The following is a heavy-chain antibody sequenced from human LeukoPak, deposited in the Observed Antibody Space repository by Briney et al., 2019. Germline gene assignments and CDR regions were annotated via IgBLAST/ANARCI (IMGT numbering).Heavy chain of an antibody. V-gene: IGHV6-1*01. CDR1: GDSVSSNSAA. CDR3: ARGDSGFSAYYFDY. J-gene: IGHJ4*02. D-gene: IGHD6-25*01. CDR2: TYYRSKWHN. Sequence: SQTLSLTCAISGDSVSSNSAAWNWISPCPSRGLEWLGRTYYRSKWHNDYAVFVKSRITINPDTSKNQFSLQLNSVTPEDTAVYYCARGDSGFSAYYFDYWGQGTLVTVSS.